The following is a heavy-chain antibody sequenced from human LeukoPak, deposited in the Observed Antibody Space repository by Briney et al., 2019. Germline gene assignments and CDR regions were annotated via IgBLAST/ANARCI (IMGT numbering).Heavy chain of an antibody. V-gene: IGHV4-4*09. J-gene: IGHJ6*03. D-gene: IGHD5-24*01. CDR2: TYTSGST. CDR3: ARLGGSRGRDGYNYDYYYYMDV. Sequence: SETLSLTCTVSGGSISSYYWSWIRQPPGKGLEWIGYTYTSGSTNYNPSLKSRVTISVDTSKNQFSLKLSSVTAADTAVYYCARLGGSRGRDGYNYDYYYYMDVWGKGTTVTVS. CDR1: GGSISSYY.